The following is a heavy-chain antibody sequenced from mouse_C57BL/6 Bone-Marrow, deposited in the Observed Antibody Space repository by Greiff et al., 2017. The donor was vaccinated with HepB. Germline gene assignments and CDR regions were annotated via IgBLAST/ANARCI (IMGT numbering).Heavy chain of an antibody. V-gene: IGHV5-6*01. J-gene: IGHJ4*01. CDR2: ISSGGSYT. CDR1: GFTFSSYG. Sequence: EVQLQQSGGDLVKPGGSLKLSCAASGFTFSSYGMSWVRQTPDKRLEWVATISSGGSYTYYPDSVKGRCTIARDNAKNNLYLQMSSLKSEDTAMYYCARHDSNYEGGAMDYWGQGTSVTVSS. D-gene: IGHD2-5*01. CDR3: ARHDSNYEGGAMDY.